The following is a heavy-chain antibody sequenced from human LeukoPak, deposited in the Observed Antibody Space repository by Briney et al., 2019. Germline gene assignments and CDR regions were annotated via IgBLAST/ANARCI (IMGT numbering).Heavy chain of an antibody. D-gene: IGHD2-2*01. CDR3: ARDRVVAPAASFDI. V-gene: IGHV3-21*01. J-gene: IGHJ3*02. CDR1: GFTFSSYD. CDR2: ISSSSSYI. Sequence: GGSLRLSCAASGFTFSSYDMHWVRQAPGKGLEWVSSISSSSSYIYYADSVKGRFTISRDNAKNSLYLQMNSLRAEDTAVYYCARDRVVAPAASFDIWGQGTMVTVPS.